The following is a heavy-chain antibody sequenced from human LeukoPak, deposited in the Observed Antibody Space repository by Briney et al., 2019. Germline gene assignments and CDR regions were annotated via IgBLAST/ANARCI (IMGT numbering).Heavy chain of an antibody. CDR3: ARPLRVTMIRGAAFRASSDFDP. CDR1: GYTFTAHY. J-gene: IGHJ5*02. D-gene: IGHD3-10*01. Sequence: ASVKVSCKTSGYTFTAHYIHWVRQAPGQGLEWMGWINPNTGGTKYAQRFQDRATMTRDTSISTAYMEVSRLRYDDTAVYYCARPLRVTMIRGAAFRASSDFDPWGQGTLVTVSS. CDR2: INPNTGGT. V-gene: IGHV1-2*02.